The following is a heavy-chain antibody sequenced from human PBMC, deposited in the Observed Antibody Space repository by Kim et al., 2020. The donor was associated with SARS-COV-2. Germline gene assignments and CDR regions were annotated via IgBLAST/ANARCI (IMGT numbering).Heavy chain of an antibody. CDR3: AKDWSSSGWVDPNLYNWFDP. CDR1: GFTFSSYA. Sequence: GGSLRLSCAASGFTFSSYAMSWVRQAPGKGLEWVSAISGSGGSTYYADSVKGRFTISRDNSKNTLYLQMNSLRAEDTAVYYCAKDWSSSGWVDPNLYNWFDPWGQGTLVTVSS. D-gene: IGHD6-19*01. V-gene: IGHV3-23*01. CDR2: ISGSGGST. J-gene: IGHJ5*02.